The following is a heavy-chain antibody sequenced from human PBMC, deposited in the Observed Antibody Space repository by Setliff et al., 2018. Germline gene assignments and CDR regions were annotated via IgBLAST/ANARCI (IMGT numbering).Heavy chain of an antibody. CDR2: IIPMFGTT. D-gene: IGHD3-22*01. CDR3: VREGVDSRSSTDYRYYMDV. Sequence: SVKVSCKASGGTFSSYAISWVRQAPGQGLEWMGGIIPMFGTTEYAQKFQGRLTIITDESTNTAFMQLSSLRSDDTAVYYCVREGVDSRSSTDYRYYMDVWGKGTTVTVSS. J-gene: IGHJ6*03. V-gene: IGHV1-69*05. CDR1: GGTFSSYA.